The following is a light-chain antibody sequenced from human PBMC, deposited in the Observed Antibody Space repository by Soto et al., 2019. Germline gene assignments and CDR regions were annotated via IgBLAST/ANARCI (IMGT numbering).Light chain of an antibody. CDR3: SSYTSSSSYV. J-gene: IGLJ1*01. CDR1: SSDVGGYRY. V-gene: IGLV2-14*01. CDR2: DVT. Sequence: QSALTQPASVSGSPGQSITISCTGTSSDVGGYRYVSWYQQHPDKAPKLIIYDVTNRPSGISNRFSGSKSGNTASLTISGLQAEDEADYYCSSYTSSSSYVFGTGTKVNVL.